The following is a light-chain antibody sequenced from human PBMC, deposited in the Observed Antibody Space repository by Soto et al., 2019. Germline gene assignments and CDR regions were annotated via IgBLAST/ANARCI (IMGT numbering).Light chain of an antibody. V-gene: IGLV2-14*03. CDR3: SSYTSSTTSYV. CDR2: DVS. CDR1: SSDVGGYNY. Sequence: QSALTQPASVSGSPGQSITIPCTGTSSDVGGYNYVSWYQHHPGKAPKLMIYDVSNRPSGVSNRFSGSKSGNTASLTISGLQAEDEADYYCSSYTSSTTSYVFGTGTKLTVL. J-gene: IGLJ1*01.